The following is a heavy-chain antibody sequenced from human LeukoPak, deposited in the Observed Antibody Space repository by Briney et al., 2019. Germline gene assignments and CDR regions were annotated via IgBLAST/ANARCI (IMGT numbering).Heavy chain of an antibody. J-gene: IGHJ4*02. V-gene: IGHV3-9*01. CDR1: GFNFNDFA. Sequence: PGRSLRLSCAASGFNFNDFAVHWVLQAPGKGLEWVSGIGYNTGVIDYADSVKGRFTISRDNAKNSLYLQMNSLRTEDTAFYYCVKSIDRTKAPASGYYFCRWGRGTLVTVSS. D-gene: IGHD1-14*01. CDR3: VKSIDRTKAPASGYYFCR. CDR2: IGYNTGVI.